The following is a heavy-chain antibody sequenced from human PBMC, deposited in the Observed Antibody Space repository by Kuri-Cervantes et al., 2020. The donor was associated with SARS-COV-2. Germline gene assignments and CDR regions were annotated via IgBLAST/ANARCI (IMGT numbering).Heavy chain of an antibody. CDR3: AKDPALSRGDFDY. D-gene: IGHD3-16*01. J-gene: IGHJ4*02. CDR1: GFTFSNAW. CDR2: IKRDGSEE. V-gene: IGHV3-7*03. Sequence: GESLKISCAASGFTFSNAWMSWVRQAPGKGLEWVANIKRDGSEEYYVDSVKGRFTISRDNSKNTLYLQMNSLRAEDTAVYYCAKDPALSRGDFDYWGQGTLVTVSS.